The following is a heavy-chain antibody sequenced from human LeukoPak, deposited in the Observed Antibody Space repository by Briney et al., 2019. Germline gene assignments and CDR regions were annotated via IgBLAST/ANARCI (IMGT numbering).Heavy chain of an antibody. CDR1: GYSFTTYW. J-gene: IGHJ3*02. CDR3: ARQTISGSYFGSAFDI. CDR2: IYPGDSDT. V-gene: IGHV5-51*01. Sequence: GESLKISCKGSGYSFTTYWIGWVRQMPGKGLEWMGIIYPGDSDTRYSPSFQGQVTISADKSISTAYLQWSSLKASDTAMYYCARQTISGSYFGSAFDIWGQGTMVTVSS. D-gene: IGHD1-26*01.